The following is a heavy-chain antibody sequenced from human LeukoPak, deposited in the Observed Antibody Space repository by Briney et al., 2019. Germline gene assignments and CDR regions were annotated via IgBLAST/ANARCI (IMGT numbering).Heavy chain of an antibody. J-gene: IGHJ5*02. CDR3: ARDKLVGATIVGNWFDP. Sequence: SVKVSCKASGGTFSSYAISWVRQAPGRGLEWMGRIIPIFGTANYAQKFQGRVTITTDESTSTAYMELSSLRSEDTAVYYCARDKLVGATIVGNWFDPWGQGTLVTVSS. V-gene: IGHV1-69*05. D-gene: IGHD1-26*01. CDR1: GGTFSSYA. CDR2: IIPIFGTA.